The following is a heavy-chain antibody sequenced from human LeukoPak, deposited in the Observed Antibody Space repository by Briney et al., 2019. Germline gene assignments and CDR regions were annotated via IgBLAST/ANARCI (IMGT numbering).Heavy chain of an antibody. Sequence: SETLSLTCAVYGGSFSGYYWSWIRQPPGKGLEWIGEINHSGSTNYNPSLKSRVTISVDTSKNQFSLKLSSVTAADTAVYYCASNTYGYYFGYWGQGTLVTVSS. CDR3: ASNTYGYYFGY. CDR2: INHSGST. V-gene: IGHV4-34*01. CDR1: GGSFSGYY. D-gene: IGHD4-17*01. J-gene: IGHJ4*02.